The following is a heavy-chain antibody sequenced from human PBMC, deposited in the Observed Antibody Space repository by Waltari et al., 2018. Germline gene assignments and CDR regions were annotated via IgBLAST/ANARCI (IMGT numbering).Heavy chain of an antibody. V-gene: IGHV3-74*01. CDR3: ARDPERGDGYVLDF. J-gene: IGHJ4*02. CDR2: IKRAGSTK. CDR1: GFTISRFG. D-gene: IGHD5-12*01. Sequence: EVQLVESGGGLVQPGGSLRLSCAASGFTISRFGLFWVRQAPGRGVVCVSHIKRAGSTKTYADSGKGRFTISRDNAKNTLYLQMVSLRSEDTAVYYCARDPERGDGYVLDFCGQGTLVTVSS.